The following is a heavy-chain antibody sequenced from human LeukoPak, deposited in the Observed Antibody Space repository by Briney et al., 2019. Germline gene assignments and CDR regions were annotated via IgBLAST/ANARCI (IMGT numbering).Heavy chain of an antibody. CDR2: ISGCGSST. D-gene: IGHD5-18*01. Sequence: GGSLRLSCAASGFTFSSYVMSWVRQAPGKGLEWVSAISGCGSSTYSADSVKGRFTISRDNPKNTLYLQMNSLRAEDTAVYYCAKDHSYGPHLFDYWGQGTLVTVSS. J-gene: IGHJ4*02. CDR3: AKDHSYGPHLFDY. V-gene: IGHV3-23*01. CDR1: GFTFSSYV.